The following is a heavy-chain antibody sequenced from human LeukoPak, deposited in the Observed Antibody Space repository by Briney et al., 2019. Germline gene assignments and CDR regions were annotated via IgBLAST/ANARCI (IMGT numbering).Heavy chain of an antibody. CDR3: ARVGRIAVAGTFDY. V-gene: IGHV4-34*01. CDR2: INHSGST. Sequence: ASETLSLTCAVYGGSFSGYYWSWIRQPPGKGLEWIGEINHSGSTNYNPSLKSRVTISVDTSKNQFSLKLSSVTAADTAVYYCARVGRIAVAGTFDYWGQGTLVTVSS. D-gene: IGHD6-19*01. J-gene: IGHJ4*02. CDR1: GGSFSGYY.